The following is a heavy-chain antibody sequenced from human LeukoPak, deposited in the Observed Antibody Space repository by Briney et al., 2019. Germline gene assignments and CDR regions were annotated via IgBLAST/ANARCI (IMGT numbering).Heavy chain of an antibody. J-gene: IGHJ3*02. D-gene: IGHD3-10*01. CDR3: ARSRYYGSKNDAFDI. Sequence: GGSLRLSCAASGFTFSSYSMNWVRQAPGKGLEWVSSISSSSSYIYYADSVKGRFTISRDNAKNSLYLQMNSLRAEDTAGYYCARSRYYGSKNDAFDIWGQGTMVTVSS. CDR1: GFTFSSYS. CDR2: ISSSSSYI. V-gene: IGHV3-21*01.